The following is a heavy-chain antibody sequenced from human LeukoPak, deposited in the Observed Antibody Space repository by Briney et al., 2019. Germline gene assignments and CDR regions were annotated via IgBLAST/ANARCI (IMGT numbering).Heavy chain of an antibody. CDR3: ARDRYYDFWSANYGMDV. Sequence: SVKVSCKASGGTFSSYAISWVRQAPGQGLEWMGRIIPILGIANYAQKFQGRVTITADKSTSTAYMELSSLRSEDTAVYYCARDRYYDFWSANYGMDVWSQGTTVTVSS. V-gene: IGHV1-69*04. CDR1: GGTFSSYA. J-gene: IGHJ6*02. CDR2: IIPILGIA. D-gene: IGHD3-3*01.